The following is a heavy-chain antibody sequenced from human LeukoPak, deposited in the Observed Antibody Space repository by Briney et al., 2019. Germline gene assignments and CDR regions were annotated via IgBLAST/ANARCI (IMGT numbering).Heavy chain of an antibody. V-gene: IGHV4-39*01. CDR1: GGSISSYSYY. D-gene: IGHD1-26*01. Sequence: PSETLSLTCTVSGGSISSYSYYWGWIRQPPGKGLEWIGTIYYSGSTYYNPSLKSRVTISVDTSKHQFSLKLSSVTAADTAVYYCARQNPYDSGSYLFDYWGQGTLVTVSS. CDR3: ARQNPYDSGSYLFDY. J-gene: IGHJ4*02. CDR2: IYYSGST.